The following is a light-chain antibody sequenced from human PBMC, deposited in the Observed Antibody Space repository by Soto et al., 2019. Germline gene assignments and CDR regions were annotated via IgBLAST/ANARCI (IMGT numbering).Light chain of an antibody. CDR2: DVS. V-gene: IGLV2-14*03. Sequence: QSVLTQPASVSGSPGQSITISCTGTSNDVGGYNYVSWYQQHPGKAPKLMIYDVSNRPSGVSNRFSGSKSANTASLTISGLQTEGESDYYCSSYTGSRTYVFGTGTKVTVL. J-gene: IGLJ1*01. CDR3: SSYTGSRTYV. CDR1: SNDVGGYNY.